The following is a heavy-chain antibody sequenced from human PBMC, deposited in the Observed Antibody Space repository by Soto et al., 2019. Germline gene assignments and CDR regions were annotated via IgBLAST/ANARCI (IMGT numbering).Heavy chain of an antibody. CDR2: ISSTAATT. CDR1: GFTFSSYA. D-gene: IGHD3-9*01. J-gene: IGHJ4*02. V-gene: IGHV3-23*01. Sequence: PGVSLRLSFAASGFTFSSYAMSWVRQPPGKGLEWVSGISSTAATTYYAESVKGRFTISRDSSQNMLYLQMNSLRVEDTAVYYCAQDLTGNYLWYFGHWGQGTLVTVSS. CDR3: AQDLTGNYLWYFGH.